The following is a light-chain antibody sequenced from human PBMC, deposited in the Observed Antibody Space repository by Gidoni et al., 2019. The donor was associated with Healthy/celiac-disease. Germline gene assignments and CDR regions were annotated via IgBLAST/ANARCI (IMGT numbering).Light chain of an antibody. CDR2: GAS. CDR1: QSVSSN. CDR3: QQYNNWPPYP. V-gene: IGKV3-15*01. J-gene: IGKJ2*01. Sequence: EIVMTQSPATLSVSPGERATLSCRASQSVSSNLAWYQQKPGQAPRLLIYGASTRATGIPARFSGSGSWTEFTLTISSLQSEDFAVYFCQQYNNWPPYPFGQGTKLEIK.